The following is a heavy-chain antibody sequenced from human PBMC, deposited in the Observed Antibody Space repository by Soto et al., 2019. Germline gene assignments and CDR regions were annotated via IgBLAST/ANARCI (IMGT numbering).Heavy chain of an antibody. V-gene: IGHV1-2*02. CDR1: GYTFTDYY. CDR2: INLNSGDT. J-gene: IGHJ5*02. Sequence: ASVKVSCKASGYTFTDYYMEWVRQAPGQGLEWMGWINLNSGDTNFAQQFQGRVTMTRDTSITTAYMDLTRLTSDDTAVYYCARAPPPFNWFDRWGQGTLVTVSS. CDR3: ARAPPPFNWFDR.